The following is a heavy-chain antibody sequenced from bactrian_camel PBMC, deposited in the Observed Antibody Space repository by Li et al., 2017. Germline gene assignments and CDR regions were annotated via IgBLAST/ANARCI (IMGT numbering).Heavy chain of an antibody. V-gene: IGHV3S1*01. CDR2: ISTGGGST. J-gene: IGHJ4*01. Sequence: HVQLVESGGGSVQAGGSLRLSCAASGDTYCMGWFHQAPGKEREGVAAISTGGGSTYYSVSAAGRFAISQDNAKRTVYLQMNSLKPEDTGMYYCAANLRRPCTLRAGAFDIWGQGTQVTVS. CDR1: GDTYC. CDR3: AANLRRPCTLRAGAFDI. D-gene: IGHD5*01.